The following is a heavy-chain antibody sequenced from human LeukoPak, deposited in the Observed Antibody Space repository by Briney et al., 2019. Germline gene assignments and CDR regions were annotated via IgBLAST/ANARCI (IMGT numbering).Heavy chain of an antibody. V-gene: IGHV1-69*01. CDR3: ARFKDCGGDCYIHGYWYFDL. CDR1: GGTFSSYA. Sequence: SVKVSCKASGGTFSSYAISWVRQAPGQGLEWMGGIIPIFGTANYAQNFQGRVTITADESTSTAYMELSSLRSEDTAVYYCARFKDCGGDCYIHGYWYFDLWGRGTLVTVSS. CDR2: IIPIFGTA. D-gene: IGHD2-21*01. J-gene: IGHJ2*01.